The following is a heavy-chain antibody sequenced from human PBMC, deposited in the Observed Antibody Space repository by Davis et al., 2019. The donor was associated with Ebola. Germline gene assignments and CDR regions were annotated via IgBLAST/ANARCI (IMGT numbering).Heavy chain of an antibody. V-gene: IGHV1-2*06. J-gene: IGHJ4*02. Sequence: ASVKVSCQASRYTFTDYNIHWMPQAPGQGLEWLGRVILKSGATNYAHKFQGRVTMTRDTSISTVYMELSSLRYDDTADYYCARGHNYAHEYWGQGTLVTVSS. CDR3: ARGHNYAHEY. CDR2: VILKSGAT. CDR1: RYTFTDYN. D-gene: IGHD4-11*01.